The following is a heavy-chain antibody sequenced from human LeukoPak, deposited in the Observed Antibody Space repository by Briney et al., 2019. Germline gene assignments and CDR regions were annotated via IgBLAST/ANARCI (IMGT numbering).Heavy chain of an antibody. CDR3: AREPRSMTTVTLGEDY. V-gene: IGHV3-48*04. Sequence: PGGSLRLSCAASGFTFSSYSMNWVRQAPGKGLEWVSYISSSSSTIYYADSVKGRFTISRDNAKNSLYLQMNSLRAEDTAVYYCAREPRSMTTVTLGEDYWGQGTLVTVSS. CDR1: GFTFSSYS. J-gene: IGHJ4*02. CDR2: ISSSSSTI. D-gene: IGHD4-17*01.